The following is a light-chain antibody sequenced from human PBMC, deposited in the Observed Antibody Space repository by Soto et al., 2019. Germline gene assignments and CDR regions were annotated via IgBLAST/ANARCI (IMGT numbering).Light chain of an antibody. CDR2: GAS. Sequence: EIVMTQSPATLSVSPGERATLSCRASQSVSSNLARYQQKPGQDPRRLIYGASTRATGIPARFSGSGSGTEFTLTISSLQSEDFAVYYCQQYNNWLWTFGQGTKV. V-gene: IGKV3-15*01. CDR3: QQYNNWLWT. J-gene: IGKJ1*01. CDR1: QSVSSN.